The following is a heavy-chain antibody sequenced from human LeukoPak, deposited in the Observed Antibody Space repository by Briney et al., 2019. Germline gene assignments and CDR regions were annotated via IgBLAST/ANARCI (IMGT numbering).Heavy chain of an antibody. CDR1: GFTFSSFA. V-gene: IGHV3-23*01. CDR2: ISGSGGST. J-gene: IGHJ4*02. CDR3: AKAGGTYYYYFDY. Sequence: GGSLRLSCAASGFTFSSFAMSWVPQAPGKGLEWVSAISGSGGSTYYADSVKGRFTISRDNSKNTLYLQMNSLRAEDTAVYYCAKAGGTYYYYFDYWGQGTLVTVSS. D-gene: IGHD1-26*01.